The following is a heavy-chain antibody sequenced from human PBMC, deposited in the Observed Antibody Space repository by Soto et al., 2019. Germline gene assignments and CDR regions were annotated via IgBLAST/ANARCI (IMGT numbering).Heavy chain of an antibody. CDR2: ISSSSTI. D-gene: IGHD4-17*01. Sequence: GGSLRLSGVACGFSFSEYDSSWIRQIPWKGLEWISYISSSSTIYYADSVKGRFTISRDKARNYLYLQMNTLRVQGTAVYFCARDHSVSSPLEGIYVSGHGTTVTVSS. V-gene: IGHV3-11*01. J-gene: IGHJ6*02. CDR1: GFSFSEYD. CDR3: ARDHSVSSPLEGIYV.